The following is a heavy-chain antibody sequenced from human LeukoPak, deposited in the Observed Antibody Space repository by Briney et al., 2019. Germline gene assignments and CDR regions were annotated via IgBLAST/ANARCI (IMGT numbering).Heavy chain of an antibody. CDR2: IYHSGST. D-gene: IGHD2-2*01. Sequence: PSGTLSLTCAVSGGSISGSNWWSWVRQPPGKGLEWIGEIYHSGSTNYNPSLKSRVTISVDKSKNQFSLKLSSVTAADTAVYYCARVKVVPAAMGFDYWGQGTLVTVSS. CDR1: GGSISGSNW. V-gene: IGHV4-4*02. CDR3: ARVKVVPAAMGFDY. J-gene: IGHJ4*02.